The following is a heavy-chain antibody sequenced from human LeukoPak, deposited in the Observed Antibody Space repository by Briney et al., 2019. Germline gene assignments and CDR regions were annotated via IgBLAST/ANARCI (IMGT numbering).Heavy chain of an antibody. CDR1: GGTFSSYA. Sequence: SVTVSCKASGGTFSSYAISWVRQAPGQGLEWMGRIIPILGIANYAQKFQGRVTITADKSTSTAYMELSSLRSEDTAVYYCARERQQLARRFEAFDIWGQGTMVTVSS. CDR2: IIPILGIA. V-gene: IGHV1-69*04. CDR3: ARERQQLARRFEAFDI. J-gene: IGHJ3*02. D-gene: IGHD6-13*01.